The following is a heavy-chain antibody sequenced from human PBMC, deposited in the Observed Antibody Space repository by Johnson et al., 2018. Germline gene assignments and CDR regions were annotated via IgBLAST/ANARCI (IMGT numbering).Heavy chain of an antibody. D-gene: IGHD2/OR15-2a*01. J-gene: IGHJ3*02. V-gene: IGHV1-69*04. CDR2: IIPILGIA. CDR3: ARDREISHDAFDI. CDR1: GGTFSSYT. Sequence: QVQLVQSGAEVKKPGSSVKVSCKASGGTFSSYTISWVRQAPGQGLEWMGRIIPILGIANYAQKFQGRVTITADKSTSTAYMELSSLRSEDTAVYYCARDREISHDAFDIWGQGTMVTVSS.